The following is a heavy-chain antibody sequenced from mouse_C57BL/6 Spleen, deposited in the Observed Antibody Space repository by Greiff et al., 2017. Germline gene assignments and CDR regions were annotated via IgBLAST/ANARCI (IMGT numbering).Heavy chain of an antibody. D-gene: IGHD2-3*01. V-gene: IGHV6-3*01. CDR2: IRLKSDNYAT. Sequence: EVQRVESGGGLVQPGGSMKLSCVASGFTFSNYWMNWVRQSPEKGLEWVAQIRLKSDNYATHYAESVKGRFTISRDDSKSSVYLQMNNLRAEDTGIYYCVRWLLRSFYAMDYWGQGTSVTVSS. CDR1: GFTFSNYW. CDR3: VRWLLRSFYAMDY. J-gene: IGHJ4*01.